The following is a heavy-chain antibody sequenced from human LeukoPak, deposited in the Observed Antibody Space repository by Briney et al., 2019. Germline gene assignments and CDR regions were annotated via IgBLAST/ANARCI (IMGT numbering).Heavy chain of an antibody. CDR1: GFTFSDYY. Sequence: GGSLRLSCSASGFTFSDYYMSWIRQAPGKGLEWISYISSSGNGIYYADSVEGRFTVSRDNARNSLYLQMNSLRPEDTAVYYCARVSGVSGSYTFDIWGQGTMVTVSS. J-gene: IGHJ3*02. CDR3: ARVSGVSGSYTFDI. D-gene: IGHD1-26*01. CDR2: ISSSGNGI. V-gene: IGHV3-11*01.